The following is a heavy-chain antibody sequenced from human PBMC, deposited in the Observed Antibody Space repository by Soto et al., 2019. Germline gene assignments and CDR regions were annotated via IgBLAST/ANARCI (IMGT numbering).Heavy chain of an antibody. J-gene: IGHJ4*02. CDR2: IWYGGSNT. D-gene: IGHD2-15*01. Sequence: QVQLVESGGGVVQPGRSLRLSCAASGFTFSNYGIHWVRQAPGKGLDWVAVIWYGGSNTYYADSVKGRFTISRDNSKNTLYRQLNSLTAEDTAVYYCARDGEVAATRYCDYWGQGTLVTVSS. V-gene: IGHV3-33*01. CDR1: GFTFSNYG. CDR3: ARDGEVAATRYCDY.